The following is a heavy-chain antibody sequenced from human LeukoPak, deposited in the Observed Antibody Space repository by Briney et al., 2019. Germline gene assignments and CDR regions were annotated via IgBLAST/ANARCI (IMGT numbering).Heavy chain of an antibody. CDR3: ARDADCGYDAFDI. D-gene: IGHD5-12*01. Sequence: KSSQTLSLTCALSGDSVSVNSDVWNWIRQSPSRGLEWLGRTYYKSKWYNDYAVSVKSRITISPDTSKNQFSLQLNSVTPEDTAVYYCARDADCGYDAFDIWGQGTMVTVSS. J-gene: IGHJ3*02. CDR2: TYYKSKWYN. CDR1: GDSVSVNSDV. V-gene: IGHV6-1*01.